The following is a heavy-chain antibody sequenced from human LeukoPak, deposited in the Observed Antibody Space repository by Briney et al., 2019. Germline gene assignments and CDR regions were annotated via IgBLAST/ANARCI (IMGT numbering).Heavy chain of an antibody. J-gene: IGHJ4*02. CDR1: GFTFSSXA. V-gene: IGHV3-23*01. CDR3: AKRFDTMVRGVTDLGFDY. D-gene: IGHD3-10*01. Sequence: ASGFTFSSXAXXXGRXAPGKGXXWXSAIXGXGGSTYYADSVKGRFTISRDNSKNTLYLQMNSLRAEDTAVYYCAKRFDTMVRGVTDLGFDYWGQGTLVTVSS. CDR2: IXGXGGST.